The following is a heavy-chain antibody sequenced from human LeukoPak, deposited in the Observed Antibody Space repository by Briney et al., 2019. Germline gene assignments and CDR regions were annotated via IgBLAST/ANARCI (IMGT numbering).Heavy chain of an antibody. CDR3: AKAYGSGSYFYGMDV. J-gene: IGHJ6*02. CDR1: GFTFSSYG. CDR2: ISYDGSNK. Sequence: PGGSLRLSCAASGFTFSSYGMHWARQAPGKGREGVAVISYDGSNKYYADSVKGRFTISRDNSKNPLYLQMNSLRAEDTAVYYCAKAYGSGSYFYGMDVWGQGTTVTVSS. D-gene: IGHD3-10*01. V-gene: IGHV3-30*18.